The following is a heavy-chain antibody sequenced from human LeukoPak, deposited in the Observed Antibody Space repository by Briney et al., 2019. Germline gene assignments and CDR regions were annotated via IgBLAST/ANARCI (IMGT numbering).Heavy chain of an antibody. CDR1: GFTFSSYA. J-gene: IGHJ4*02. D-gene: IGHD6-19*01. Sequence: GGSLRLSCAAFGFTFSSYAMSWVRQAPGKGLEWVSAISGSGGSTYYADSVKGRFTISRDNSKNTLYLQMNSLRAEDTAVYYCALAVAGTRFAYWGQGTLVTVSS. CDR3: ALAVAGTRFAY. CDR2: ISGSGGST. V-gene: IGHV3-23*01.